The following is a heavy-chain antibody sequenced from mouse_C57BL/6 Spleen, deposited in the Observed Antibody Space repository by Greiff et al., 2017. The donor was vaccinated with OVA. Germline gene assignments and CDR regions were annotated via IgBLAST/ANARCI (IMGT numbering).Heavy chain of an antibody. CDR1: GYTFTSYW. V-gene: IGHV1-69*01. Sequence: QVQLQQPGAELVMPGASVKLSCKASGYTFTSYWMHWVKQRPGQGLEWIGEIDPSDSYTNYNQKFKGKSTLTVDKSSSTAYMQLSSLASEDSAVYYWARSRGIPYYAMGYRGQGTSVTFA. CDR3: ARSRGIPYYAMGY. D-gene: IGHD5-2*01. CDR2: IDPSDSYT. J-gene: IGHJ4*01.